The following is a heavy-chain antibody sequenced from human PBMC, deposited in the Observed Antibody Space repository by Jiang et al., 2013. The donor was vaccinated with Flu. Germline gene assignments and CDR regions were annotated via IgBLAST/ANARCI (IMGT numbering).Heavy chain of an antibody. J-gene: IGHJ4*02. D-gene: IGHD2-15*01. CDR2: ISAYNGNT. Sequence: GAEVKKPGASVKVSCKTSGYVFTTYGISWVRQAPGQGLEWVGWISAYNGNTHYAQKLQHRVTMTTDTSTSTAYMELRSLRSDDTAVYYCARDSGGPYCSGGSCPSIDYWGQGTLVTVSS. CDR3: ARDSGGPYCSGGSCPSIDY. CDR1: GYVFTTYG. V-gene: IGHV1-18*01.